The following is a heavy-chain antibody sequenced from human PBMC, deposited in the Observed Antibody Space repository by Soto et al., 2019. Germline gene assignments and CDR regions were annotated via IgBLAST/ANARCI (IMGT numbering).Heavy chain of an antibody. V-gene: IGHV1-69*01. CDR1: GGTFSSYA. Sequence: VKVSCKASGGTFSSYAISWVRQAPGQGLEWMGGIIPIFGTANYAQKFQGRVTITADESTSTAYMELSSLRSEDTAVYYCASSRYYGSGSPTDYWGQGTLVTVSS. J-gene: IGHJ4*02. CDR2: IIPIFGTA. CDR3: ASSRYYGSGSPTDY. D-gene: IGHD3-10*01.